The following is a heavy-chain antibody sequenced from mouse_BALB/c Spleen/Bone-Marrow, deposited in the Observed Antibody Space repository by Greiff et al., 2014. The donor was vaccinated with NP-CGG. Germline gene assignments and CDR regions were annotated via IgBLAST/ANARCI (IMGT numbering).Heavy chain of an antibody. CDR1: GYTFTSYY. CDR2: INPSNGGT. V-gene: IGHV1S81*02. D-gene: IGHD2-10*01. J-gene: IGHJ4*01. Sequence: QVQFQQSGAELVKPGASVKLSCKASGYTFTSYYLYWVKQRPGQGLEWIGEINPSNGGTNFNERFKSKASLTVDKSSSTAYMQLNSLTSEDSAVYYCTRRSLLSDYYSMDYWGQGTSVTVSS. CDR3: TRRSLLSDYYSMDY.